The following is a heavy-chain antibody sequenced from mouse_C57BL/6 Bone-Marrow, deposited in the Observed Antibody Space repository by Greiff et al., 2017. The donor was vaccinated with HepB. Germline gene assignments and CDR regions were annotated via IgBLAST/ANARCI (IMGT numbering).Heavy chain of an antibody. V-gene: IGHV3-6*01. CDR1: GYSITSGYY. CDR3: ARGYDYDEDY. D-gene: IGHD2-4*01. Sequence: EVQLVESGPGLVKPSQSLSLTCSVTGYSITSGYYWNWIRQFPGNKLEWMGYISYDGSNNYNPSLKNRISITRDTSKNQFFLKLNSVTTEDTATYYCARGYDYDEDYWGQGTTLTVSS. J-gene: IGHJ2*01. CDR2: ISYDGSN.